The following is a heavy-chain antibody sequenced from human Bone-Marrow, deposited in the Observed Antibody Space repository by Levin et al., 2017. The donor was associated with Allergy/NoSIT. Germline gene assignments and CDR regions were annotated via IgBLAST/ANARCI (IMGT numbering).Heavy chain of an antibody. D-gene: IGHD2-15*01. J-gene: IGHJ4*02. V-gene: IGHV3-7*04. CDR3: ATERGSGGTGCNGYFFDY. CDR2: IKHDGSER. CDR1: GSSFSRHW. Sequence: GGSLRLSCADSGSSFSRHWMSWVRQAPGKGLQWVANIKHDGSERYYVDSVEGRFTISRDNSKNSLYLQMNRLRAEDTAVYYCATERGSGGTGCNGYFFDYWGQGTLVTVSS.